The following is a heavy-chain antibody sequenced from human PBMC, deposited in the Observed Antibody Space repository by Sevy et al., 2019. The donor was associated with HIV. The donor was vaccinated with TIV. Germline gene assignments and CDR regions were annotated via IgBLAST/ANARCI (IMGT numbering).Heavy chain of an antibody. CDR2: ISGSGGST. CDR1: GFTFSSYA. CDR3: ANRQTYYDFWSGYLDY. V-gene: IGHV3-23*01. D-gene: IGHD3-3*01. J-gene: IGHJ4*02. Sequence: GGSLRVSCAASGFTFSSYAMSWVRQAPGKGLEWVSAISGSGGSTYYADSVKGRFTISRDNSKNTLYLQMNSLRAEDTAVYYCANRQTYYDFWSGYLDYWGQGTLVTVS.